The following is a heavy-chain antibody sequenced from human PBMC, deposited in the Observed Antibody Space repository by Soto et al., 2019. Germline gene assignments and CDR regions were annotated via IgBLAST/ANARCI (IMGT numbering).Heavy chain of an antibody. V-gene: IGHV1-46*01. CDR1: GYTFTSYY. CDR3: ATETYYYDSSGYSPLDY. CDR2: INPSGGST. J-gene: IGHJ4*02. Sequence: ASVKVSCKASGYTFTSYYMHWVRQAPGQGLEWMGIINPSGGSTSYAQKFQGRVTMTRDTSTSTVYMGLSSLRSEDTAVYYCATETYYYDSSGYSPLDYWGQGTLVTVSS. D-gene: IGHD3-22*01.